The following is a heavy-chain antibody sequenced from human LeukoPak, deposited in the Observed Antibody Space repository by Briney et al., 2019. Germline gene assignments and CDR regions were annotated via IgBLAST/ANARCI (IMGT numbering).Heavy chain of an antibody. CDR2: IYASGST. J-gene: IGHJ5*02. CDR1: GDSISSDVYY. V-gene: IGHV4-61*02. CDR3: AGTRRYCSGVSCYNWFDP. Sequence: PSETLSLTCSVSGDSISSDVYYWSWIRQPAGKGLEWIGRIYASGSTTYNSSLKSRVTISIDTAKNQFSLKLTYVTAADTAVYYCAGTRRYCSGVSCYNWFDPWGQGTLVTVSS. D-gene: IGHD2-15*01.